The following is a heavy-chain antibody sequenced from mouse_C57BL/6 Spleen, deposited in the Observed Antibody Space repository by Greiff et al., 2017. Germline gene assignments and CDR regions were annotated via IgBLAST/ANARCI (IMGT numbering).Heavy chain of an antibody. D-gene: IGHD1-1*01. V-gene: IGHV14-4*01. CDR1: GFNIKDDY. Sequence: EVQLVESGAELVRPGASVKLSCTASGFNIKDDYMHWVKQRPEQGLEWIGWIDPENGDTEYASKFQGKATITADTSSNTAYLQLSSLTSEDTAVYYCARSLTRGAMDYWGQGTSVTVSS. CDR2: IDPENGDT. CDR3: ARSLTRGAMDY. J-gene: IGHJ4*01.